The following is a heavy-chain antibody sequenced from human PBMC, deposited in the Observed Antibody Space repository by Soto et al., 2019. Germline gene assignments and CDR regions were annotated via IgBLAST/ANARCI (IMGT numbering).Heavy chain of an antibody. CDR2: MYHSGGA. CDR3: AAGNVDSMLEY. J-gene: IGHJ4*02. CDR1: DGHIRSYDW. D-gene: IGHD3-3*01. V-gene: IGHV4-4*02. Sequence: ETLSLTCVVSDGHIRSYDWWSWVRQPPGKGLEWIGKMYHSGGAYYSPSLKSRVTNSADSSKNHFSLRLTGVTAADTAVHYCAAGNVDSMLEYWGQGTQVTVSS.